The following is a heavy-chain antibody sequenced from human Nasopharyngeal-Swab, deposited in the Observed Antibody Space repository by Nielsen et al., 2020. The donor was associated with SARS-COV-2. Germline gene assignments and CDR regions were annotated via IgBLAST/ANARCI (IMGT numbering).Heavy chain of an antibody. V-gene: IGHV1-46*04. J-gene: IGHJ4*02. CDR2: INPSGGST. CDR1: GYTFTNNF. Sequence: ASVKVSCKAPGYTFTNNFIHWVRQAPGQGLEWMGIINPSGGSTDSAHKWQGRVTMTRDTSTSTVYMELNSLRSDDTAVYYCARGRLATISTFDYWGQGTLVTVSS. D-gene: IGHD5-12*01. CDR3: ARGRLATISTFDY.